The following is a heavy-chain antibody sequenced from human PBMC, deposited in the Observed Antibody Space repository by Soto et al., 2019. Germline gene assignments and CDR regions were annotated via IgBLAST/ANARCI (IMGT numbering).Heavy chain of an antibody. Sequence: SVKVSCKASGGTFSSYAISWVRQAPGQGLEWMGGIIPNYGTTNYAQKFQGRVTMTTDESTSTAYMELRSLRSDDTAVYYCARGKDYYDSSGYYYWFDPWGQGTLVTVSS. V-gene: IGHV1-69*05. CDR1: GGTFSSYA. J-gene: IGHJ5*02. CDR2: IIPNYGTT. CDR3: ARGKDYYDSSGYYYWFDP. D-gene: IGHD3-22*01.